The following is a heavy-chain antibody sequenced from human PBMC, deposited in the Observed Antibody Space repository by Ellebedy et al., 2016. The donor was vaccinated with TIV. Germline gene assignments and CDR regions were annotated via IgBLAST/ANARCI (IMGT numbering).Heavy chain of an antibody. CDR3: ARENMSGSYRLFDY. J-gene: IGHJ4*02. V-gene: IGHV4-39*07. CDR2: IYYSGST. CDR1: GGSISSSSYY. Sequence: SETLSLXXTVSGGSISSSSYYWGWIRQPPGKGLEWIGSIYYSGSTYYNPSLKSRVTISVDTSKNQFSLKLSSVTAADTAVYYCARENMSGSYRLFDYWGQGTLVTVSS. D-gene: IGHD1-26*01.